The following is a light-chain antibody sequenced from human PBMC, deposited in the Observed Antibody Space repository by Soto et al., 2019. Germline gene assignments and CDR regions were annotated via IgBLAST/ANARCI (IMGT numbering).Light chain of an antibody. CDR3: ATWDSSLTSVV. CDR2: DND. V-gene: IGLV1-51*01. Sequence: QSVLTQPPSVSAAPGQKVTVSCFGSNSNIGNNYVAWYQQLPGTAPKLLIRDNDKRPSGIPDRFSGSKSGTSATLGISGLQTGDEVDYYCATWDSSLTSVVFGGGTKLTVL. CDR1: NSNIGNNY. J-gene: IGLJ2*01.